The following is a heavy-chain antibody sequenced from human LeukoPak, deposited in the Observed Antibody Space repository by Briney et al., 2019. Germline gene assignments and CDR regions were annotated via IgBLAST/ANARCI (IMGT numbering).Heavy chain of an antibody. J-gene: IGHJ4*02. CDR3: ARGIWSARTVDYYLDS. D-gene: IGHD2-21*01. Sequence: APVKVSCKASGYTFSNYAIHWVRQPPGQSFDWMAWINAGNGYTKYSQNFQGRVTITRDSSASTVYMELSSLTSEDTAVYYCARGIWSARTVDYYLDSWGQGTLVTVSS. V-gene: IGHV1-3*01. CDR1: GYTFSNYA. CDR2: INAGNGYT.